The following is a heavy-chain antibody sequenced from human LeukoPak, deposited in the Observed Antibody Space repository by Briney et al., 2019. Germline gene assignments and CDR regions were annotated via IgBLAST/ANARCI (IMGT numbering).Heavy chain of an antibody. J-gene: IGHJ2*01. D-gene: IGHD3-22*01. CDR3: ARDWHYRDSSGYHWYFDL. CDR2: IYYSGST. Sequence: SETLSLTCTVSGGSISSGSHYWGWIRQPPGKGLEWIGYIYYSGSTNYNPSLKSRVTISVDTSKNQFSLKLSSVTAADTAVYYCARDWHYRDSSGYHWYFDLWGRGTLVTVSS. CDR1: GGSISSGSHY. V-gene: IGHV4-61*01.